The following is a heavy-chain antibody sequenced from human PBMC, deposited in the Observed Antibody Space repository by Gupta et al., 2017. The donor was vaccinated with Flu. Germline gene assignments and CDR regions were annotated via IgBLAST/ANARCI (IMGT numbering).Heavy chain of an antibody. CDR3: ARDLDFLTGCPRGKPFDI. D-gene: IGHD3-9*01. J-gene: IGHJ3*02. Sequence: LVESGVGLVKPGGSMRLSCAASGFNFITSRLHWVRQAQGKGLEWVSAITCGGNSIAYADSLRGRFTISRDNAKNSLFLEMNSLRGDDTAVYYCARDLDFLTGCPRGKPFDIWGQGTMVTVSS. CDR1: GFNFITSR. CDR2: ITCGGNSI. V-gene: IGHV3-21*06.